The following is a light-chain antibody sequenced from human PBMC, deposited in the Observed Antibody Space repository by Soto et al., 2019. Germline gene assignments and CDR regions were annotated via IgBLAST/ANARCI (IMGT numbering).Light chain of an antibody. Sequence: EIVMTQSPATLSVSPGERVTLSCRASQSVRSNLAWYQQKPGQAPRLLISGASTRATGIPAKFSGSGSVTEFTLSISSLQSEDFAVYYWQQYNNWPLTFDQGTKVEIK. V-gene: IGKV3-15*01. CDR2: GAS. J-gene: IGKJ1*01. CDR1: QSVRSN. CDR3: QQYNNWPLT.